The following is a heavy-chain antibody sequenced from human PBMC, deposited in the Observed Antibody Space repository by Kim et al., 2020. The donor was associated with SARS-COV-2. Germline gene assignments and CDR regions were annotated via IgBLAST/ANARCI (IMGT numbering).Heavy chain of an antibody. V-gene: IGHV3-74*01. CDR2: INSDGSST. CDR1: GFTFSSYW. CDR3: ARTKYYDFWSGLENYGMDV. Sequence: GGSLRLSCAASGFTFSSYWMHWVRQAPGKGLVWVSRINSDGSSTSYADSVKGRFTISRDNAKNTLYLQMNSLRAEDTAVYYCARTKYYDFWSGLENYGMDVWGQGTTVTVSS. D-gene: IGHD3-3*01. J-gene: IGHJ6*02.